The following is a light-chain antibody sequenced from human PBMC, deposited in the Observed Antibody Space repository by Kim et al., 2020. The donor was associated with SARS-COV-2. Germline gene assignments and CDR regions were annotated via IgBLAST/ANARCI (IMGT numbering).Light chain of an antibody. CDR1: KLADKY. V-gene: IGLV3-1*01. J-gene: IGLJ3*02. CDR2: QHR. Sequence: LSPGHTASMPCSGDKLADKYACWNQQKPGQSPVSVSYQHRKRPSGIPEGFSGSNSGNTATLPISGTKAMDEDDYSGQAWDSSTAVFGGGTQLTVL. CDR3: QAWDSSTAV.